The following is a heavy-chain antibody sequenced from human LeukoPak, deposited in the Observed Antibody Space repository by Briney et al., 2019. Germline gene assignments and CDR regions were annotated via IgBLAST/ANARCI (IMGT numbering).Heavy chain of an antibody. Sequence: SSETLSLTCTVSGGSISSSSSYWGWIRQPPGKGLEWIGSIYYSGSTYYNPSLKSRVTISVDTSKNQFSLKLSSVTAADTAVYYCARDGTGGGEYYFDYWGQGTLVTVFS. J-gene: IGHJ4*02. V-gene: IGHV4-39*07. D-gene: IGHD1-14*01. CDR3: ARDGTGGGEYYFDY. CDR2: IYYSGST. CDR1: GGSISSSSSY.